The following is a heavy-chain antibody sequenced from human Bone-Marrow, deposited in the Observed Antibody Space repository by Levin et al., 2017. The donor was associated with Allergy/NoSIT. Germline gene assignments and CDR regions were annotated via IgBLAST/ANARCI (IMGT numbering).Heavy chain of an antibody. V-gene: IGHV1-46*01. CDR3: ARADLVVVPAAISVRGYFDY. J-gene: IGHJ4*02. CDR1: GFAFPNYY. D-gene: IGHD2-2*01. Sequence: PGASVKVSCKASGFAFPNYYIHWVRQAPGQGLEWMGIINPSGGSTSSAQRFHGRITMTRDTSTSTVYMELSGLTSEDTAIYYCARADLVVVPAAISVRGYFDYWGQGTLVTVSS. CDR2: INPSGGST.